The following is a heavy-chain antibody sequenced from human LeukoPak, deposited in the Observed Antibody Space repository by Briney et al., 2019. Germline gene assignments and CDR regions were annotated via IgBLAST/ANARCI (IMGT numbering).Heavy chain of an antibody. CDR3: ARVPGVDLADYYFDY. J-gene: IGHJ4*02. CDR2: IYYSGST. D-gene: IGHD2-2*01. Sequence: PSETLSLTCTVSGGSISSGGYYWSWIRQPPGKGLEWIGYIYYSGSTYYNPSLKSRVTISVDTSKDQFSLKLSSVTAADTAVYYCARVPGVDLADYYFDYWGQGTLVTVSS. CDR1: GGSISSGGYY. V-gene: IGHV4-31*03.